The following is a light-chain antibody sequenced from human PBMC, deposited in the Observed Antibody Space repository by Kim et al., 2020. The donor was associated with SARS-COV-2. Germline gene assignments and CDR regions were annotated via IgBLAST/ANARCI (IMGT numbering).Light chain of an antibody. Sequence: QRVTISGTGSSSNIGAGYGVHWYQQLPGTAPNLLIYDNNNRPSGVPDRFSGSKSGTSASLAITGLQAEDEADYYCQSFDRSLSGWVFGGGTQLTVL. CDR3: QSFDRSLSGWV. J-gene: IGLJ3*02. CDR1: SSNIGAGYG. V-gene: IGLV1-40*01. CDR2: DNN.